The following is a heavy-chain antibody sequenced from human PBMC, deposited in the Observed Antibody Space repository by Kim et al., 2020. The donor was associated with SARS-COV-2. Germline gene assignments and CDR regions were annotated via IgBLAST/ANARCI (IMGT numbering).Heavy chain of an antibody. Sequence: GGSLRLSCAASGFTVSSNYMSWVRQAPGKGLEWVSVIYSGGSTYYADSVKGRFTISRDNSKNTLYLQMNSLRAEDTAVYYCARGPYCGGDCEAFDYWGQGTLVTVSS. D-gene: IGHD2-21*02. J-gene: IGHJ4*02. CDR1: GFTVSSNY. CDR2: IYSGGST. CDR3: ARGPYCGGDCEAFDY. V-gene: IGHV3-66*01.